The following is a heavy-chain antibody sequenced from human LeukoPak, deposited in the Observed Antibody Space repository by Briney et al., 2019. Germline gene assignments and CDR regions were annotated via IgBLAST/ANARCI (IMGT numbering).Heavy chain of an antibody. Sequence: PGGALRLSCAASGFTFTTYSMNWVRQAPGKGLEWVSSISKSSTYIYYADSVKGRFTISRDNDKNSLYLQMNSLRVEDTAVYYCARGVDYYGSGSGNWFDPWGQGTLVTVSS. J-gene: IGHJ5*02. CDR3: ARGVDYYGSGSGNWFDP. CDR2: ISKSSTYI. CDR1: GFTFTTYS. D-gene: IGHD3-10*01. V-gene: IGHV3-21*01.